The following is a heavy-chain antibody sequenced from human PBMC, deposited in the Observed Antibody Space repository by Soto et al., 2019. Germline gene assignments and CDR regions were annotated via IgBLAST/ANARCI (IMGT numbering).Heavy chain of an antibody. J-gene: IGHJ4*02. V-gene: IGHV1-46*03. CDR1: GYTFTSYC. Sequence: ASVKVSCKASGYTFTSYCMHWVRQAPGQGLEWMGNIKPSGGGTTYAQKFQGRVTITRDTSTSTVYMEVSSLRSEDTAVYYCAREMPSTYYFDYWGQGALVTVSS. D-gene: IGHD2-2*01. CDR3: AREMPSTYYFDY. CDR2: IKPSGGGT.